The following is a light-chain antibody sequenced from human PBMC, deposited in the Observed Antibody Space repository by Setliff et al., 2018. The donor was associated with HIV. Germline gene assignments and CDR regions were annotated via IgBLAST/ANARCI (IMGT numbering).Light chain of an antibody. V-gene: IGLV2-8*01. CDR3: SSYASTNNPYV. J-gene: IGLJ1*01. CDR1: SSDVGGYNY. Sequence: ALTQPPSASGSPGQSVTISCAGTSSDVGGYNYVSWYQHHPGRPPKLLIYEANQRPSGVPDRFSGSKSGNTASLTVSGLQTEDEADYDCSSYASTNNPYVFGTGTKVTVL. CDR2: EAN.